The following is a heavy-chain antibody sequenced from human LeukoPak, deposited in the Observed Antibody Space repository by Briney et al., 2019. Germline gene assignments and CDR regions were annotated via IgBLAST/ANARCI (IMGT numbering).Heavy chain of an antibody. CDR1: GFTFSDYN. Sequence: GGSLRLSCAASGFTFSDYNMNWVRQAPGKGLEWVSAISGSGDNTYYADSVKGRFTISRDNSNNTLYLQMNSLRAEDRALYYCTKDRGGSGWYVFDYWGQGTLVTVSS. V-gene: IGHV3-23*01. CDR2: ISGSGDNT. J-gene: IGHJ4*02. CDR3: TKDRGGSGWYVFDY. D-gene: IGHD6-19*01.